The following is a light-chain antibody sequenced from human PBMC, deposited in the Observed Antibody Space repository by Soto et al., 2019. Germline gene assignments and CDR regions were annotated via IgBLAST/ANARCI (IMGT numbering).Light chain of an antibody. CDR2: DAS. Sequence: IVMTQSPATLSVSPGERATLSCRASQSVSSNLAWYQHKPGQAPQLLIYDASNRATGIPDRFSGSGSGTDFALTISRLEPEDFAVYYCQQYGNSGITFGQGTRLEIK. CDR1: QSVSSN. V-gene: IGKV3-20*01. J-gene: IGKJ5*01. CDR3: QQYGNSGIT.